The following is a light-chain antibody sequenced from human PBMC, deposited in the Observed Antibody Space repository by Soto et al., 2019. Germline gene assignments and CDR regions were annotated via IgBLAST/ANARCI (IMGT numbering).Light chain of an antibody. CDR3: QQRTTWLS. CDR1: QSVRNF. Sequence: EVVLTQSPATLSLSPGERATLSCRASQSVRNFLAWYQQKPGQAPRLLVYAATNRAAGIPARFSGSGSGTDFSLTVSSLEPEVFAVYFCQQRTTWLSFGGGTKVEIK. V-gene: IGKV3-11*01. CDR2: AAT. J-gene: IGKJ4*01.